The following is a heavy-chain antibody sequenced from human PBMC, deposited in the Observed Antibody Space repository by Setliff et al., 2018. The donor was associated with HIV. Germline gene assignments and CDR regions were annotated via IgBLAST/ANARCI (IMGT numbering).Heavy chain of an antibody. V-gene: IGHV4-38-2*01. J-gene: IGHJ5*02. Sequence: SETLSLTCAASGYSINSGFSRAWIRQPPGQGPQWIGSICQSGSIYYNPSLQSRVTISVDSSKNQFSLNLFSVTAADAAVYYCARPRRVRSRAWYWFDILGQGTLVTVSS. CDR2: ICQSGSI. D-gene: IGHD6-19*01. CDR3: ARPRRVRSRAWYWFDI. CDR1: GYSINSGFS.